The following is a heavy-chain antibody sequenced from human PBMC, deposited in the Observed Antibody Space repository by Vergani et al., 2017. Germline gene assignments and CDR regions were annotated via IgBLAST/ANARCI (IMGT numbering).Heavy chain of an antibody. CDR3: AGEVYCSSTSCYTRGFDP. CDR2: ISAYNGNT. Sequence: QVQLVQSGAEVKKPGASVKVSCKASGYTFTSYGISWVRQAPGQGLEWMGWISAYNGNTNYAQKLQGRVTMTTDTSTSIAYMELRRLRSDDTALYYCAGEVYCSSTSCYTRGFDPWGQGTLVTVSS. V-gene: IGHV1-18*01. J-gene: IGHJ5*02. D-gene: IGHD2-2*02. CDR1: GYTFTSYG.